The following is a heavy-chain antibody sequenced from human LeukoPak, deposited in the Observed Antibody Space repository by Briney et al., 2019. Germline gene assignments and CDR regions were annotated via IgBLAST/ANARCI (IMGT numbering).Heavy chain of an antibody. J-gene: IGHJ5*02. CDR3: AKGAAAGLVDWFDP. Sequence: GRSLRLSSPLSGFTFTNFAMMWVRQAPGKGLQWVASITGDGATYYADSVRGRFMLSRDTSKNTLYLQMNSLTPEDTALYYCAKGAAAGLVDWFDPWGQGTLVTVSS. CDR2: ITGDGAT. V-gene: IGHV3-23*01. D-gene: IGHD6-25*01. CDR1: GFTFTNFA.